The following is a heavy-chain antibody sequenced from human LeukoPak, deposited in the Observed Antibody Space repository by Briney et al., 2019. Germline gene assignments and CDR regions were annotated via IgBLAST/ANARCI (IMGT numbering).Heavy chain of an antibody. J-gene: IGHJ4*02. D-gene: IGHD2-2*01. CDR2: IDPSDSYT. Sequence: GESLKISCKGSGYSFTSYWISWVRQMPGKGLEWMGRIDPSDSYTNYSPSFQGHVTVSADKSISTAYLQWSSLKASDTAMYYCARLTKSGYCSSTSCYDWGQGTLVTVSS. CDR1: GYSFTSYW. CDR3: ARLTKSGYCSSTSCYD. V-gene: IGHV5-10-1*01.